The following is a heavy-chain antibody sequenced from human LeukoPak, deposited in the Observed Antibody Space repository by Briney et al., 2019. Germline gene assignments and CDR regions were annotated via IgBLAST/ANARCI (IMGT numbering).Heavy chain of an antibody. CDR1: GGTFSSYA. Sequence: ASVKVSCKASGGTFSSYAISWVRQATGQGLEWMGGIIPIFGTANYAQKFQGRVTITADESTSTAYMELSSLRSEDTAVYYCARRYRPPGGYCSSTSCPSAFDIWGQGTMVTVSS. D-gene: IGHD2-2*01. J-gene: IGHJ3*02. V-gene: IGHV1-69*13. CDR2: IIPIFGTA. CDR3: ARRYRPPGGYCSSTSCPSAFDI.